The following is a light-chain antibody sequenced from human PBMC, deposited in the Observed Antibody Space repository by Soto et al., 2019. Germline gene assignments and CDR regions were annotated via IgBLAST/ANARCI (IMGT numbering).Light chain of an antibody. CDR3: QQSNSFPYS. CDR2: GAS. J-gene: IGKJ2*03. CDR1: RGIAGG. V-gene: IGKV1-12*01. Sequence: DIPMTQSPSSVSASVGDTVTITCRASRGIAGGLAWYQQKPGKAPKLLIYGASTLKSGFPLRFSGSVSGRDITLTISGLPPDDFAPDFCQQSNSFPYSCGPGTKLQIK.